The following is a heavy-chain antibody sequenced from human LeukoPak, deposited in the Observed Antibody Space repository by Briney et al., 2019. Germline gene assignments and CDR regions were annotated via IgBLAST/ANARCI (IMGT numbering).Heavy chain of an antibody. CDR1: GFTFDNYG. J-gene: IGHJ3*02. V-gene: IGHV3-20*01. Sequence: GGSLRLSCAASGFTFDNYGMSWVRQAPGKGLEWVSGINWNGGSTGYADSVRGRFTISRDNAKNSLYLQVNSLRAEDTALYHCARARAGTTFGGASDIWGQGTMVTVSS. CDR3: ARARAGTTFGGASDI. CDR2: INWNGGST. D-gene: IGHD3-16*01.